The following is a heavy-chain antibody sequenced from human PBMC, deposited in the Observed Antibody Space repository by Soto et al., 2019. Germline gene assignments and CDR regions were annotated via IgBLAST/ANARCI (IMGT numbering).Heavy chain of an antibody. CDR1: GYTFTSYA. D-gene: IGHD6-19*01. CDR2: INADNGNT. V-gene: IGHV1-3*01. Sequence: ASVKVSCKASGYTFTSYAMHWVRQAPGQRLEWMGWINADNGNTNYAQKLQGRVTMTTDTSTSTAYMELRSLRSDDTAVYYCAAAVAGRGWFDPWGQGTLVTVSS. J-gene: IGHJ5*02. CDR3: AAAVAGRGWFDP.